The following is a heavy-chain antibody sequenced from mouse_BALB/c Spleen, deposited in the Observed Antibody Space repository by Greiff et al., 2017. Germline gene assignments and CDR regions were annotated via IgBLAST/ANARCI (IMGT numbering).Heavy chain of an antibody. CDR1: GFSLTSYG. J-gene: IGHJ2*01. Sequence: VKLVESGPGLVAPSQCLSISCTVSGFSLTSYGVHWVRQPPGKGLEWLGVIWAGGSTNYNSALMSRLSISKDNSKSHVYVKMNSLQTDDTAMYYCGRDRKCYVDCWGQGTTQTVSS. CDR2: IWAGGST. D-gene: IGHD1-3*01. V-gene: IGHV2-9*02. CDR3: GRDRKCYVDC.